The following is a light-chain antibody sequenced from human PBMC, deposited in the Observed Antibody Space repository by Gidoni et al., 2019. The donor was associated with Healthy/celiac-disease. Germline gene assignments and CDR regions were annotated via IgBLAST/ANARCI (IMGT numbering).Light chain of an antibody. V-gene: IGKV1-9*01. J-gene: IGKJ4*01. Sequence: PPASLGDGITTRWATSQVISIYLCWYQQKPGKATKLMIYAASTLKSGVPRRFSCSGSVTEFTLTSSSLQPEDFATYYFQQLNSYLTFGGGTKVEIK. CDR2: AAS. CDR1: QVISIY. CDR3: QQLNSYLT.